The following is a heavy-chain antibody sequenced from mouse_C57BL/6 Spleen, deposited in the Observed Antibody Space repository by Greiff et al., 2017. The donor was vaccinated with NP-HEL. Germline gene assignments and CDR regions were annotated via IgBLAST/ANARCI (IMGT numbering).Heavy chain of an antibody. J-gene: IGHJ2*01. CDR3: ARSGDYFYYFDY. CDR2: INHNNGGT. D-gene: IGHD1-1*01. V-gene: IGHV1-26*01. Sequence: EVQLQQSGPELVKPGASVKISCKASGYTFTDYYMNWVKQSHGKSLEWIGDINHNNGGTSYNQKFKGKATLTVDKSSSTAYMELRSLTSEDSAVYYCARSGDYFYYFDYWGQGTTLTVSS. CDR1: GYTFTDYY.